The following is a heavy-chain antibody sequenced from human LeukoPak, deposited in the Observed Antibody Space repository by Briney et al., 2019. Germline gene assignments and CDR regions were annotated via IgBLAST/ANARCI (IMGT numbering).Heavy chain of an antibody. CDR2: INHSGST. Sequence: SETLSLTCAVYGGSFSGYYWSWIRQPPGKGLEWIGEINHSGSTNYNPSLKSRVTISVDTSKNQFSLKLSSVTAADTAVYYCARGVYSNPAYGMDVWGQGTTVTVSS. V-gene: IGHV4-34*01. CDR3: ARGVYSNPAYGMDV. CDR1: GGSFSGYY. D-gene: IGHD4-11*01. J-gene: IGHJ6*02.